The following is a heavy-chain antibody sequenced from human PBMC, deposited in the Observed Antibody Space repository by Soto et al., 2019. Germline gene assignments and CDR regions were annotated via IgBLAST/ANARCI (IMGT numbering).Heavy chain of an antibody. Sequence: HPGGSLRLSCAASGFTFSSYGMHWVRQAPGKGLEWVAVISYDGSNKYYADSVKGRFTISRDNSKNTLYLQMNSLRAEDTAVYYCAKGASPIVVVHREAFDYWVQGTLVTVSS. CDR2: ISYDGSNK. CDR3: AKGASPIVVVHREAFDY. V-gene: IGHV3-30*18. CDR1: GFTFSSYG. D-gene: IGHD3-22*01. J-gene: IGHJ4*02.